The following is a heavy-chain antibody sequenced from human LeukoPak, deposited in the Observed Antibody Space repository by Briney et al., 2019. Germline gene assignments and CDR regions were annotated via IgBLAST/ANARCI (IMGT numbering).Heavy chain of an antibody. D-gene: IGHD6-13*01. CDR3: ARPLRSWYYAY. J-gene: IGHJ4*02. Sequence: GGSLRLSCAASGITFSDYYMSWIRQAPGKGLEWVSYISSSGSTIYYADSVKGRFTISRDNAKNSLYLQMNSLRAEDTAVYYCARPLRSWYYAYWGQGTLVTVSS. CDR1: GITFSDYY. V-gene: IGHV3-11*01. CDR2: ISSSGSTI.